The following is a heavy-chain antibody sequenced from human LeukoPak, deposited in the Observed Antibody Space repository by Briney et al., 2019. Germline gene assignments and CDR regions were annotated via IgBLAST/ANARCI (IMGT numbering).Heavy chain of an antibody. J-gene: IGHJ4*02. CDR1: GGSISSSSYY. CDR3: ARLIVVPAALILYYFDY. CDR2: IYYSGST. Sequence: PSXTLSLTCTVSGGSISSSSYYWGWIRQPPGKGLEWIGSIYYSGSTYYNPSLKSRVTISVDTSKNQFSLKLSSVTAADTAVYYCARLIVVPAALILYYFDYWGQGTLVTVSS. D-gene: IGHD2-2*01. V-gene: IGHV4-39*01.